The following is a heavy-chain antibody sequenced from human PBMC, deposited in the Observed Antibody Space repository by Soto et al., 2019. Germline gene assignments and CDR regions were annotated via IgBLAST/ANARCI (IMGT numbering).Heavy chain of an antibody. CDR3: ATGGTTVTRRFDY. CDR2: ITPIFDTT. J-gene: IGHJ4*02. D-gene: IGHD4-17*01. CDR1: GGGFSTYA. V-gene: IGHV1-69*13. Sequence: GASVKVSCKASGGGFSTYAITWVRQALGQGLEWMGGITPIFDTTNYAQKFQGRVTITADESTTTVHMELTSLTSEDTAVYYCATGGTTVTRRFDYWGQGPLVTVSS.